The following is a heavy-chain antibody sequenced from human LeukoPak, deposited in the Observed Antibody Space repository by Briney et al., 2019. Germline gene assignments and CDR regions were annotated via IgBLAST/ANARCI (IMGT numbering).Heavy chain of an antibody. Sequence: GASVKVSCKASGYTFTSSDISWVRQAPGQGLEWMGWMNPNSDKTGSARKFQGRVAMTKNISISTAYIEVSSLGYEDTATYYCARGRPGLASAGTYDFWGQGTLITVSS. CDR1: GYTFTSSD. V-gene: IGHV1-8*01. J-gene: IGHJ4*02. CDR3: ARGRPGLASAGTYDF. CDR2: MNPNSDKT. D-gene: IGHD6-13*01.